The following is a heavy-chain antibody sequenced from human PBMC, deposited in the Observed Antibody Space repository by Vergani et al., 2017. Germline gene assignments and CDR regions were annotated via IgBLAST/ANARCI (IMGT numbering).Heavy chain of an antibody. CDR2: ISSSSSYI. D-gene: IGHD3-9*01. Sequence: EVQLLESGGGLVQPGGSLRLSCAASGFTFSSYAMSWVRQAPGKGLEWVSSISSSSSYIYYADSVKGRFTISRDNAKNSLYLQMNSLRAEDTAVYYCARDPRLHYDILTGYYPLDYWGQGTLVTVSS. CDR1: GFTFSSYA. V-gene: IGHV3-21*01. CDR3: ARDPRLHYDILTGYYPLDY. J-gene: IGHJ4*02.